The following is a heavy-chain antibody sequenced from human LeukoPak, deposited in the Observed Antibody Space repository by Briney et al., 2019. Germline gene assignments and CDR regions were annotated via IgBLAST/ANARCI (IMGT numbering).Heavy chain of an antibody. CDR2: ISAYNGNT. Sequence: ASVTVSFKASGYTFTSYGISWVRQAPGQGLEWMGWISAYNGNTNYAQKLQGRVTITTDTSTSTAYMGLRSLRSDDTVVYHCGRAWGVPAANDYWGQGTLVTVSS. CDR3: GRAWGVPAANDY. V-gene: IGHV1-18*01. CDR1: GYTFTSYG. J-gene: IGHJ4*02. D-gene: IGHD2-2*01.